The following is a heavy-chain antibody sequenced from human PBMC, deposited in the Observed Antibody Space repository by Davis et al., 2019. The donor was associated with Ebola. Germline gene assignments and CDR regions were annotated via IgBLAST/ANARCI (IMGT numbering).Heavy chain of an antibody. V-gene: IGHV3-11*06. J-gene: IGHJ4*02. Sequence: PGGSLRLSCAASGFTFSDYYMSWIRQAPGKGLEWVSYISSSSSYTNYADSVKGRFTISRDNAKNSLYLQMNSLRAEDTAVYYCASHDSSGYPFDYWGQGTLVTVSS. CDR2: ISSSSSYT. CDR1: GFTFSDYY. CDR3: ASHDSSGYPFDY. D-gene: IGHD3-22*01.